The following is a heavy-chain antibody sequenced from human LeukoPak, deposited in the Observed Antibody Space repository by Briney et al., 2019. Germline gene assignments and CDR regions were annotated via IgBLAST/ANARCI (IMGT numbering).Heavy chain of an antibody. CDR2: INSDGSST. J-gene: IGHJ6*02. D-gene: IGHD3-3*01. CDR1: GFTFSSYW. V-gene: IGHV3-74*01. Sequence: PGGSLRLSCAASGFTFSSYWMHWVRQAPGKGLVWVSRINSDGSSTSYADSVKGRFTISRDNAKNTLYLQMNSLRAEDTAVYYCAWDFWSGSSYYYYYGMDVWGQGTTVTVSS. CDR3: AWDFWSGSSYYYYYGMDV.